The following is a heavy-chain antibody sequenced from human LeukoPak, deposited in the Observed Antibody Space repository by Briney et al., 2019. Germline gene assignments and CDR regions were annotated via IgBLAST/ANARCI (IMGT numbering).Heavy chain of an antibody. CDR3: ARGYCSGGTCPTFIDY. Sequence: ASVNVSCKASGYTFTTYAMNWVRQAPGQGLEWMGWINTDTGNPTYAQGFTGRFVFSLDTSVSTAYLQISSLKAEDTAVYYCARGYCSGGTCPTFIDYWGQGTLVTVSS. V-gene: IGHV7-4-1*02. CDR1: GYTFTTYA. D-gene: IGHD2-15*01. CDR2: INTDTGNP. J-gene: IGHJ4*02.